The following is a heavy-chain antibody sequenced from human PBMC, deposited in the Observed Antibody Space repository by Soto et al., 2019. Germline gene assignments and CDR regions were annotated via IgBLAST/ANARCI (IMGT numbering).Heavy chain of an antibody. CDR3: AKVVGYDSKGPFDC. CDR2: ISYDGSNK. CDR1: GFTFSSYG. D-gene: IGHD3-22*01. V-gene: IGHV3-30*18. J-gene: IGHJ4*02. Sequence: GSLRLSCAASGFTFSSYGMHWVRQAPGKGLEWVAVISYDGSNKYYADSVKGRFTISRDNSKNTLYLQMNSLRAEDTAVYYCAKVVGYDSKGPFDCWGQGTLITVSS.